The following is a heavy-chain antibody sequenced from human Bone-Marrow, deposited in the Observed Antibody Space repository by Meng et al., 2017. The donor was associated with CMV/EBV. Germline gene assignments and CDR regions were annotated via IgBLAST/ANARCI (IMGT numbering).Heavy chain of an antibody. CDR1: LSSYA. Sequence: LSSYAISWMRQAPRQGLEWMGRIIPILGITNYAQEFQSRVTIAADKSTSTAYMELSSLRSEDTAVYYCAREVDCSSTSCYTGYGWFDPWGQGTLVTVSS. CDR3: AREVDCSSTSCYTGYGWFDP. J-gene: IGHJ5*02. D-gene: IGHD2-2*02. CDR2: IIPILGIT. V-gene: IGHV1-69*04.